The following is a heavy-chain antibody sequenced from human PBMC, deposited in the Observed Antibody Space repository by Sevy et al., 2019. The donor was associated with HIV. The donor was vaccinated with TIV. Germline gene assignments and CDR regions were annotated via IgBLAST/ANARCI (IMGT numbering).Heavy chain of an antibody. CDR2: IYYSGST. CDR1: GGSISSSSYY. V-gene: IGHV4-39*01. J-gene: IGHJ2*01. D-gene: IGHD3-10*01. CDR3: ARHAITMVRGVIHSYWYFDL. Sequence: SETLSLTCTVSGGSISSSSYYWGWIRQPPGKGLEWIGSIYYSGSTYYNPSLKSRVTISVDTSKNQFSLKLSSVTAADTAVYYCARHAITMVRGVIHSYWYFDLWGRGTLVTVSS.